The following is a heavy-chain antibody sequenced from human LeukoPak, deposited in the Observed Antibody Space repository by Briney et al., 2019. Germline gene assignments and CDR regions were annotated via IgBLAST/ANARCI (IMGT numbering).Heavy chain of an antibody. D-gene: IGHD6-6*01. CDR2: ISAYNGNT. V-gene: IGHV1-18*01. J-gene: IGHJ6*02. CDR1: GYTFTSYG. Sequence: ASVKVSCKASGYTFTSYGISWVRQAPGQGLEWMGWISAYNGNTNYAQKLQGRVTMTTDTSTSTAYMELRSLRSDDTAVYYCARYSSSAPHYYYYYGMDVWGQGTTVTVSS. CDR3: ARYSSSAPHYYYYYGMDV.